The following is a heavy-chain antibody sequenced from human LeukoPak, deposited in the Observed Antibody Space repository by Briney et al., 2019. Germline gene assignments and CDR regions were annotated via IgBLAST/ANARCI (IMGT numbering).Heavy chain of an antibody. Sequence: GASVKVSCKASGYTFTSYYIHWVRQAPGQGLEWMGIINPSGDSTSYAQKFQGRVTMTEDTSTDTAYMELSSLRSEDTAVYYCATVPLEGSGSLLWFDPWGQGTLVTVSS. V-gene: IGHV1-46*01. D-gene: IGHD3-10*01. CDR2: INPSGDST. CDR1: GYTFTSYY. J-gene: IGHJ5*02. CDR3: ATVPLEGSGSLLWFDP.